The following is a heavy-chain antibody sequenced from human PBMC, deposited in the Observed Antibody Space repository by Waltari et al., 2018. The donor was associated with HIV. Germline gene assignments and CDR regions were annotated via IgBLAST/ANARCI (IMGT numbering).Heavy chain of an antibody. J-gene: IGHJ5*02. CDR2: IIPIFGTA. Sequence: QVQLVQSGAEVKKPGSSVKVSCKASGGTFSSYAISWVRQAPGQGLDWMGGIIPIFGTANYAQKCQGRVTITADESTSTAYMELSSLRSEDTAVYYCARVATGYYGSGPNWFDPWGQGTLVTVSS. CDR3: ARVATGYYGSGPNWFDP. D-gene: IGHD3-10*01. V-gene: IGHV1-69*01. CDR1: GGTFSSYA.